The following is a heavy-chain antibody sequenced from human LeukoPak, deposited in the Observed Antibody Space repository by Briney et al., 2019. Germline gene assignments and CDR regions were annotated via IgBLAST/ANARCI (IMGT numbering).Heavy chain of an antibody. CDR2: IYHSGST. V-gene: IGHV4-4*02. CDR3: ARLPDP. CDR1: GFTFSTSDM. J-gene: IGHJ5*02. Sequence: GSLRLSCAASGFTFSTSDMNWVRQPPGKGLEWIGEIYHSGSTNYNPSLKSRVTISVDKSKNQFSLKLSSVTAADTAVYYCARLPDPWGQGTLVTVSS.